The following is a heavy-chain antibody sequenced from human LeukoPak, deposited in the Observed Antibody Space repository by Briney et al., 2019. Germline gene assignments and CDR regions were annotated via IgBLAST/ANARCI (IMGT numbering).Heavy chain of an antibody. D-gene: IGHD3-22*01. CDR1: GYTFTSYG. V-gene: IGHV1-18*01. Sequence: ASVKVSCKASGYTFTSYGISWVRQAPGQGLEWMGWISAYNGNTNYAQKLQGRVTMTTDTSTSTAYMELRSLRSDDTAVYYCARAENYDSSGYYPFDYWGQGTLVTVSS. J-gene: IGHJ4*02. CDR3: ARAENYDSSGYYPFDY. CDR2: ISAYNGNT.